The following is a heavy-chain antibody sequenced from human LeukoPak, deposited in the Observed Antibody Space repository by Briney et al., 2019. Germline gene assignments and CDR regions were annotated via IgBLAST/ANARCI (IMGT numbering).Heavy chain of an antibody. CDR2: ISAYNGNT. D-gene: IGHD6-19*01. J-gene: IGHJ6*02. Sequence: APVKVSCKASGYTFTSYGISWVRQAPGQGLEWMGWISAYNGNTNYAQKLQGRVTMTTDTSTSTAYMELRSLRSDDTAVYYCARDAPYSSGWNYYYYGMDVWGQGTTVTVSS. CDR1: GYTFTSYG. V-gene: IGHV1-18*01. CDR3: ARDAPYSSGWNYYYYGMDV.